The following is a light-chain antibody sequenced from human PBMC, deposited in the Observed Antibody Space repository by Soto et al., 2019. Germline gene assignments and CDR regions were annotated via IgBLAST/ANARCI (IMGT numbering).Light chain of an antibody. CDR3: QQSYNTPS. CDR2: AAS. J-gene: IGKJ5*01. CDR1: QGISTY. Sequence: DIQLTQSPAFLSASVGDGVTITCRASQGISTYLAWYQQKPGSAPKPLISAASTLRRGVPARFRGSGSGTEFTLTISSLQPEDVATYFCQQSYNTPSFGQGTRLEIK. V-gene: IGKV1-9*01.